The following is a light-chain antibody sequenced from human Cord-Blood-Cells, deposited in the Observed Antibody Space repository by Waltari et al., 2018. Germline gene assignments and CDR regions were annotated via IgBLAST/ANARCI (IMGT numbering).Light chain of an antibody. CDR3: QQRSNWPLT. CDR1: QSVSSY. Sequence: DIVLTQPPATLSLSPGERATLSCRASQSVSSYFAWYQQKPGQAPRLLIYDASNRATGIPARFSGSGSGTDFTLTISSLEPEDFAVYYCQQRSNWPLTFGGGTKVEIK. J-gene: IGKJ4*01. CDR2: DAS. V-gene: IGKV3-11*01.